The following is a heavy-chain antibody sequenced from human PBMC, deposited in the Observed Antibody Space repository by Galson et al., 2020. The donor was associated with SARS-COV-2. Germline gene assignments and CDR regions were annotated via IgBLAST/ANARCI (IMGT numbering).Heavy chain of an antibody. CDR2: IFYTGST. CDR3: ARERGYSGAFSDY. Sequence: SETLSLTCSVSGGSISNVIDYWGWIRHPPGKGLEWIGSIFYTGSTNYNPSLKSRVIISVDTSKNQFSLKLSFVTAADTAVYYCARERGYSGAFSDYWGEGTLVTVSS. CDR1: GGSISNVIDY. V-gene: IGHV4-39*07. D-gene: IGHD6-19*01. J-gene: IGHJ4*02.